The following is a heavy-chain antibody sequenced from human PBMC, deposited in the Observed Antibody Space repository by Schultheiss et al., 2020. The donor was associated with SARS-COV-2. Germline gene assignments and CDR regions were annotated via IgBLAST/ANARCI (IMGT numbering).Heavy chain of an antibody. CDR3: AREGAPMV. CDR1: GFTFSSYA. J-gene: IGHJ4*02. CDR2: IKEDGSVK. V-gene: IGHV3-7*01. D-gene: IGHD2-8*01. Sequence: GESLKISCAASGFTFSSYAMHWVRQAPGKGLEWVANIKEDGSVKYYEDSVKGRFTISRDNSKNTLYLQMNSLRAEDTAVYYCAREGAPMVWGQGTLVTVSS.